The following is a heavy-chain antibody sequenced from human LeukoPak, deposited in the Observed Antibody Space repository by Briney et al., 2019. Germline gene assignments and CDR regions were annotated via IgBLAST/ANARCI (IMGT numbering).Heavy chain of an antibody. CDR3: ASQDYYDSSGYYYYFDY. V-gene: IGHV3-11*04. D-gene: IGHD3-22*01. CDR1: GFTFSDYY. Sequence: PGGSLRLPCAASGFTFSDYYMSWIRQAPGKGLEWVSYISSSGSTIYYADSVKGRFTISRDNAKNSLYLQMNSLRAEDTAVYYCASQDYYDSSGYYYYFDYWGQGTLVTVSS. J-gene: IGHJ4*02. CDR2: ISSSGSTI.